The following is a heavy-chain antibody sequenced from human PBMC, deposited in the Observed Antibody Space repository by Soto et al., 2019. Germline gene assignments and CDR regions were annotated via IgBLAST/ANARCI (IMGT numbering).Heavy chain of an antibody. J-gene: IGHJ4*02. CDR3: ARLQAAVPHY. CDR1: GDSISGSPYF. D-gene: IGHD6-13*01. V-gene: IGHV4-39*01. CDR2: IFYDGYT. Sequence: QLQLQESGPGLVMPSETLSLTYTVSGDSISGSPYFWGWIRQPPGKRLEWIGSIFYDGYTLYTPSLRSRVTISVDTSKNQFSLKLASVAAADTATYFCARLQAAVPHYWGQGTMVNVSS.